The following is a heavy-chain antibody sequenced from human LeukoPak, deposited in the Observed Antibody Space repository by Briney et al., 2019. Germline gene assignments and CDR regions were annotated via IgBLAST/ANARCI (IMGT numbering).Heavy chain of an antibody. CDR1: GFTFSSYG. CDR3: AKELWFGPSRPYY. CDR2: ISYDGSNK. D-gene: IGHD3-10*01. J-gene: IGHJ4*02. V-gene: IGHV3-30*18. Sequence: GRSLRLSCAASGFTFSSYGMHWVRQAQGKGLEWVAVISYDGSNKYYADSVKGRFTISRDNSKNTLYLQMNSLRAEDTAVYYCAKELWFGPSRPYYWGQGTLVTVSS.